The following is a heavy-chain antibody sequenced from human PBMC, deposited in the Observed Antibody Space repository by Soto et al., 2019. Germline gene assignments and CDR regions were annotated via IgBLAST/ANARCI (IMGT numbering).Heavy chain of an antibody. D-gene: IGHD1-1*01. V-gene: IGHV4-30-2*01. Sequence: SDTLSLTCAVSGGSISSGGYSWSWIRQPPGKGLEWIGYIYHSGSTYYNPSLKSRVTISVDRSKNQFSLKLSSVTAADTAVYYCARGGDGHNLYFQHWGQGTLVTVTS. CDR2: IYHSGST. J-gene: IGHJ1*01. CDR1: GGSISSGGYS. CDR3: ARGGDGHNLYFQH.